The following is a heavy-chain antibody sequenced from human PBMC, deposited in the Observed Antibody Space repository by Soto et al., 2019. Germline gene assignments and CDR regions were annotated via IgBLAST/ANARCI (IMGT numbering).Heavy chain of an antibody. Sequence: TLSLTCAVYGGSFSGYYWSWIRQPPGKGLEWIGEINHSGSTNYNPSLKSRVTISVDTSKNQFSLKLSSVTAADTAVYYCATGGASSSWGSLYYFDYWGQGTLVTVSS. CDR1: GGSFSGYY. CDR3: ATGGASSSWGSLYYFDY. J-gene: IGHJ4*02. CDR2: INHSGST. V-gene: IGHV4-34*01. D-gene: IGHD6-13*01.